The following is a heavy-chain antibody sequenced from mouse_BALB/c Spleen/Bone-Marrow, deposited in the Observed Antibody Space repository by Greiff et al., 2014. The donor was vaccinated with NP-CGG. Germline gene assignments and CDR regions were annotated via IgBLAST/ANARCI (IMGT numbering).Heavy chain of an antibody. D-gene: IGHD4-1*01. CDR3: SPRTGTFDY. J-gene: IGHJ2*01. Sequence: VQLKESGAELVKPGASVKLSCTASGFNIKDTYMHWVKQRPEQGLEWIGRIDPANDNTQYDPKFQDKATITAGTSSNTAYLHLSSLASEDTAVYYCSPRTGTFDYWGQGTTLTVSS. CDR2: IDPANDNT. CDR1: GFNIKDTY. V-gene: IGHV14-3*02.